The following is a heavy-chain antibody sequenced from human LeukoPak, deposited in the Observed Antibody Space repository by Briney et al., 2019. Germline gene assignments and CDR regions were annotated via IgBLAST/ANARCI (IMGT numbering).Heavy chain of an antibody. V-gene: IGHV3-30*09. J-gene: IGHJ4*02. CDR2: LSYDGSET. Sequence: GRSLRLSRAASGFTFSSYAMHWVRQAPGKGLEWVAVLSYDGSETYYKDSVKGRFAISRDDSKNTLYLQMNSLRAEDTAVYYCARDRGWDIAMVLDYWGQGTLVTVSS. D-gene: IGHD5-18*01. CDR3: ARDRGWDIAMVLDY. CDR1: GFTFSSYA.